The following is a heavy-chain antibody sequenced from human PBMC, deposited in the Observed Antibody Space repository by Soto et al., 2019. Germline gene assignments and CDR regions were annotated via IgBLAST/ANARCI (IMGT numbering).Heavy chain of an antibody. CDR3: ARPTRYYYDSSGQSAWFDP. CDR1: GGTFSSYA. D-gene: IGHD3-22*01. Sequence: SVKVSGTASGGTFSSYAISCVRQAPGQGLEWMGGIIPIFGTANYAQKFQGRVTITADESTSTAYMELSSLRSEDTAVYYCARPTRYYYDSSGQSAWFDPWGQGTLVTVSS. V-gene: IGHV1-69*13. CDR2: IIPIFGTA. J-gene: IGHJ5*02.